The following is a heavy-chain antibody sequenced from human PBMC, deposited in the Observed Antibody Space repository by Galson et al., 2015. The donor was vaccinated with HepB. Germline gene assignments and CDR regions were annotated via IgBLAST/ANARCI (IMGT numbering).Heavy chain of an antibody. CDR1: GGSFSDYY. CDR3: ARGDFWSGSPWDF. Sequence: ETLSLTCAVNGGSFSDYYWTWIHQAPGMRPEWIGEVNHSGNTNYTPSLKSRVTISVDTSKNQFSLKLTSVTVADTAVYYCARGDFWSGSPWDFWGQGTLVTVSS. D-gene: IGHD3-3*01. CDR2: VNHSGNT. V-gene: IGHV4-34*01. J-gene: IGHJ4*02.